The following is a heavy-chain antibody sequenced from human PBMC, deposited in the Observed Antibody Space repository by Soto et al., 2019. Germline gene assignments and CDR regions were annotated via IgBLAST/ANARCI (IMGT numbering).Heavy chain of an antibody. J-gene: IGHJ6*02. CDR2: ISAYNGNT. Sequence: GASVKVSCKASGYIFTSYGISWVRQAPGQGLEWMGWISAYNGNTNYAQKLQGRVTMTTDTSTSTAYMELRSLRSDDTAVYYCARVRQYIVGYGMDVWGQGTTVTVSS. D-gene: IGHD2-21*01. CDR1: GYIFTSYG. CDR3: ARVRQYIVGYGMDV. V-gene: IGHV1-18*01.